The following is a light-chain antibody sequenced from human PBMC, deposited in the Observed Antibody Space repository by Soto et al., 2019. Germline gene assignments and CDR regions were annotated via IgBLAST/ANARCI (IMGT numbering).Light chain of an antibody. CDR1: SSDVGTYNL. CDR3: CAYADTSTYV. CDR2: EGS. V-gene: IGLV2-23*01. Sequence: QSALTQPASVSGSPGQSITISCTGTSSDVGTYNLVSWYQQHPGKAPKLMIYEGSKRPSGVSNRFSGSKSGNTASLTISGAQAEDEADYYCCAYADTSTYVFGTGTKVTVL. J-gene: IGLJ1*01.